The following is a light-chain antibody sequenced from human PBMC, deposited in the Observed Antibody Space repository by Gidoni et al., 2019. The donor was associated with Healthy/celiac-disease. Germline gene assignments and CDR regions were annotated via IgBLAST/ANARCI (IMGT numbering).Light chain of an antibody. CDR1: SPNIGSNT. V-gene: IGLV1-44*01. Sequence: QSVLTQPPSASGTPGQRVTISCSGSSPNIGSNTVNWSQQLPGTAPKLLIYSNNQRPSGVPDRFSGAKSGTSASLAISGLQSEDEADYYCAAWDDSLNGVVFGGGTKLTVL. J-gene: IGLJ2*01. CDR2: SNN. CDR3: AAWDDSLNGVV.